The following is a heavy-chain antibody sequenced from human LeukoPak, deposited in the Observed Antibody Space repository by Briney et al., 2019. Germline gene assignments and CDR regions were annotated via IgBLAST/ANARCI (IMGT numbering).Heavy chain of an antibody. CDR2: TNHSGST. D-gene: IGHD3-10*01. CDR1: GGSFSGYY. J-gene: IGHJ4*02. CDR3: ARPSSMVRGQTGYFDY. Sequence: SETLSLTCAVYGGSFSGYYWSWIRQPPGKGLEWIGETNHSGSTNYNPSLKSRVTISVDTSKNQFSLKLSSVTAADTAVYYCARPSSMVRGQTGYFDYWGQGTLVTVSS. V-gene: IGHV4-34*01.